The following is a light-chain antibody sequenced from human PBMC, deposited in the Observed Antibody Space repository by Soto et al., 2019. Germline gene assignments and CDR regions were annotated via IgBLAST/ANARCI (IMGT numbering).Light chain of an antibody. CDR2: DAS. CDR3: QQRSNWPLT. V-gene: IGKV3-11*01. Sequence: EIVLTQSPDTLSFSPGESATLSCRASQSVSRYLAWYQQKPGQTPRLLIYDASNRAAGIPARFSGSGSGTDFTLTISSLEPEDFAVYYCQQRSNWPLTFGGGTKVEIK. CDR1: QSVSRY. J-gene: IGKJ4*01.